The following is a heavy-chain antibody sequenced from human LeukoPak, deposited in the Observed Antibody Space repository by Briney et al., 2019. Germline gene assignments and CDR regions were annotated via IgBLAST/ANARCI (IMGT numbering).Heavy chain of an antibody. CDR2: IWYDGSEK. CDR1: GFTFSSYG. CDR3: ARWSCDH. V-gene: IGHV3-33*01. Sequence: GTSLRLSCAASGFTFSSYGMHWVRQAPGKGLEWVAVIWYDGSEKYYADSVKGRFTISRDDSKNTLFLQMSSLTAEDTAVYYCARWSCDHWGQGTLVTVSS. J-gene: IGHJ5*02.